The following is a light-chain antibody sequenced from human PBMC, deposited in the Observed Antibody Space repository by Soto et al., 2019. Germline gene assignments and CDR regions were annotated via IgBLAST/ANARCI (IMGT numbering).Light chain of an antibody. Sequence: EIVLTQSPGTLTLYPGERATLSCRASQSVRSNYLAWYQQGPGQAPRLLIFAASSRATGIPDRFSGSGSGTDFTLTISRLEPEDFAVYYCQQYSTSPWTFGQGTKVDIK. V-gene: IGKV3-20*01. CDR1: QSVRSNY. CDR3: QQYSTSPWT. CDR2: AAS. J-gene: IGKJ1*01.